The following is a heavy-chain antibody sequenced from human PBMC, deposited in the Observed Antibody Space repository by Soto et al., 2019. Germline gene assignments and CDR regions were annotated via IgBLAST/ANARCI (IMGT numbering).Heavy chain of an antibody. CDR2: IKSKTDGGTT. CDR1: GFTFSNAW. J-gene: IGHJ5*02. D-gene: IGHD3-22*01. CDR3: TTDLPGADPYYYDSSGYYH. Sequence: PGGSLRLSCAASGFTFSNAWMSWVRQAPGKGLEWVGRIKSKTDGGTTDYAAPVKGRFTISRDDSKNTLYLQMNSLKTEDTAVYYCTTDLPGADPYYYDSSGYYHWGQGTLVTVSS. V-gene: IGHV3-15*01.